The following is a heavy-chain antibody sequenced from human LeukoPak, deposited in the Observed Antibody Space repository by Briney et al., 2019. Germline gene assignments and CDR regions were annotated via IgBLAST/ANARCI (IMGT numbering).Heavy chain of an antibody. V-gene: IGHV4-59*01. D-gene: IGHD3-10*01. CDR1: GGSISSYY. Sequence: PSETLSLTCTVSGGSISSYYWSWIRQHPGKGLEWIGYIYYSGSTNYNPSLKSRVTISVDTSKNQFSLKLSSVTAADTAVYYCARVPVRGEGYFDYWGQGTLVTVSS. J-gene: IGHJ4*02. CDR3: ARVPVRGEGYFDY. CDR2: IYYSGST.